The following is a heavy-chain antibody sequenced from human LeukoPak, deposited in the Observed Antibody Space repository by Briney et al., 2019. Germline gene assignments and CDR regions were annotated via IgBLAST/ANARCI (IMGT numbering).Heavy chain of an antibody. CDR3: AKDDRSSSWYY. CDR1: EFTFSSYA. J-gene: IGHJ4*02. V-gene: IGHV3-23*01. CDR2: ISGSGGST. Sequence: GGSLRLSCAASEFTFSSYAMSWVRQAPGKGLEWVSAISGSGGSTYYADSVKGRFTISRDNSKNTLYLQMNSLRAEDTAVYYCAKDDRSSSWYYWGQGTLVTVSS. D-gene: IGHD6-13*01.